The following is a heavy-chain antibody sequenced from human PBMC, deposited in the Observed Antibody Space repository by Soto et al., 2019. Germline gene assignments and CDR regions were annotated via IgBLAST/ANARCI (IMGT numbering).Heavy chain of an antibody. CDR3: AKEGYSSSWRTYYYYGMDV. Sequence: QVQLVESGGGVVQPGRSLRLSCAASGFTFSSYGMHWVRQAPGKGLEWVAVISYDGSNKYYADSVKGRFTISRDNSKNTLYLQMNSLRAEDTAVYYCAKEGYSSSWRTYYYYGMDVGGQGTTVTVSS. CDR1: GFTFSSYG. V-gene: IGHV3-30*18. D-gene: IGHD6-13*01. CDR2: ISYDGSNK. J-gene: IGHJ6*02.